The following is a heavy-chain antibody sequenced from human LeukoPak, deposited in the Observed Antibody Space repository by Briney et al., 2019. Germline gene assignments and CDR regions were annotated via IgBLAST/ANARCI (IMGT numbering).Heavy chain of an antibody. J-gene: IGHJ4*02. Sequence: PGGSLRLSCAASGFTFSSYAMSWVRQAPGKGLEWVSAISGSGGSTYYADYVKGRFTISRDNSKNTLYLQMNSLRAEDTAVYYCAKKAYYYDSSGYDYWGQGTLVTVSS. V-gene: IGHV3-23*01. CDR1: GFTFSSYA. CDR3: AKKAYYYDSSGYDY. CDR2: ISGSGGST. D-gene: IGHD3-22*01.